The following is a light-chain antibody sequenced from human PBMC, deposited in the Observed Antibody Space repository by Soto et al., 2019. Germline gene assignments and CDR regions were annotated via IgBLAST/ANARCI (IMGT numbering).Light chain of an antibody. CDR3: QQRSNWPPIT. V-gene: IGKV3-11*01. CDR2: DAS. J-gene: IGKJ5*01. CDR1: QSVSSY. Sequence: EIVLTQSPATLSLSPGERATLSCRASQSVSSYLAWYHQKPGQAPRLLIYDASNRATGIPARFTGSGSGTDITLTINSLEPEDFAVYYCQQRSNWPPITFGQGTRLEIK.